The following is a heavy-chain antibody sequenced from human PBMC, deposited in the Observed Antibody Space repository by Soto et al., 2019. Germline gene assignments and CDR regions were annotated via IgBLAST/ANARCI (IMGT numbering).Heavy chain of an antibody. J-gene: IGHJ4*02. CDR3: ARVQGIAAAGLDY. CDR2: INHSGST. Sequence: QVRLQQWGAGLLKPSETLSLTCAVYGGSFSGYYWSWIRQPPGKGLEWIGEINHSGSTNYNPSLKSRVTISVDTSKNQFSLKLSSVTAADTAVYYCARVQGIAAAGLDYWGQGTLVTVSS. D-gene: IGHD6-13*01. CDR1: GGSFSGYY. V-gene: IGHV4-34*01.